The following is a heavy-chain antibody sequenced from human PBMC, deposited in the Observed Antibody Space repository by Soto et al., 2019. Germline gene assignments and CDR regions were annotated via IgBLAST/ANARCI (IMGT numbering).Heavy chain of an antibody. V-gene: IGHV3-33*01. CDR1: GFTFSSYG. CDR2: IWYDGSNK. J-gene: IGHJ6*02. D-gene: IGHD2-2*01. CDR3: ARDLYCSSTSCYAGIFYYYYGMDV. Sequence: GGSLRLSCAASGFTFSSYGMHWVRQAPGKGLEWVAVIWYDGSNKYYADSVKGRFTISRDNSKNTLHLQMNSLRAEDTAVYYCARDLYCSSTSCYAGIFYYYYGMDVWGQGTTVTVSS.